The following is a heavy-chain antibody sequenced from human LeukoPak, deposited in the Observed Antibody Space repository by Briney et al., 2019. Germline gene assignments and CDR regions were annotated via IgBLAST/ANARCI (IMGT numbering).Heavy chain of an antibody. J-gene: IGHJ5*02. CDR1: GGSISSGSYY. CDR3: ARCYDFWSGSSGFDP. D-gene: IGHD3-3*01. V-gene: IGHV4-61*02. Sequence: PSQTLSLTCTVSGGSISSGSYYWSWIRQPAGKGLEWIGRIYTSGSTNYNPSLKSRVTISVDTSKNQFSLKLSSVTAADTAVYYCARCYDFWSGSSGFDPWGQGTLVTVSS. CDR2: IYTSGST.